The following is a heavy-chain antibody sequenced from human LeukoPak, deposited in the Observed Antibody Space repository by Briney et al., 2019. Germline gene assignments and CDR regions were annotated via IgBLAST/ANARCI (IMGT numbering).Heavy chain of an antibody. Sequence: ASVKVSCKVSGYTLTELSMHWVRQAPGKGLEWMGGFDPEDGETIYAQKFQGRVTITEDTSTDTAYMELSSLRSEDTAVYYCATDQKYTGEFDYWGQGTLVTVSS. CDR3: ATDQKYTGEFDY. CDR2: FDPEDGET. CDR1: GYTLTELS. D-gene: IGHD5-18*01. J-gene: IGHJ4*02. V-gene: IGHV1-24*01.